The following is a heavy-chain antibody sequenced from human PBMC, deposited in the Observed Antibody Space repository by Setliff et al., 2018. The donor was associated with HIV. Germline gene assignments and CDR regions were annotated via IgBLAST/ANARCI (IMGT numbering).Heavy chain of an antibody. D-gene: IGHD1-26*01. CDR2: ISSSSSYI. CDR3: ARDTAELLGLYYYYGMDV. V-gene: IGHV3-21*01. Sequence: GGSLRLSCAASGFTFSSYSMNWVRQAPGKGLEWVSSISSSSSYIYYADSVKGRFTISRDNAKNSLYLQMNSLRAEDTAVYYCARDTAELLGLYYYYGMDVWGQGTTVTVSS. CDR1: GFTFSSYS. J-gene: IGHJ6*02.